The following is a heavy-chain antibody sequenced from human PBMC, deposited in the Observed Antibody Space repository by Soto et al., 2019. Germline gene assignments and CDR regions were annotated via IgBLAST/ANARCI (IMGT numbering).Heavy chain of an antibody. CDR3: ARDRFTVSFSVKNYYYGMDV. V-gene: IGHV1-69*12. Sequence: QVQLVQSGAEVKKPGSSVKVSCKASGGTFSSYAISWVRQAPGQGLEWMGVIIPIFGTANYEQKVQGRVSITADESTSAAYMELSSLRSEDTAVYYCARDRFTVSFSVKNYYYGMDVWGQGTTVTVSS. CDR2: IIPIFGTA. J-gene: IGHJ6*02. CDR1: GGTFSSYA. D-gene: IGHD4-4*01.